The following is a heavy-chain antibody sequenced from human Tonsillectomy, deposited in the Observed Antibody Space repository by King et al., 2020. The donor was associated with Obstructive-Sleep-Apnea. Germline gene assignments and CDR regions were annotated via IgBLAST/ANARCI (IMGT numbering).Heavy chain of an antibody. CDR1: GFTFNDYA. Sequence: VQLVESGGGLVQPGRSLRLSCAASGFTFNDYAMHWVRQAPGKGLEWVSGISWNSGSIDYADSVKGRFTISRDNAKKSLYLQMNSLRAEDTALYYCAKDNGGVYYDHLDIWGQGTMVTVSS. CDR3: AKDNGGVYYDHLDI. D-gene: IGHD3-3*01. V-gene: IGHV3-9*01. J-gene: IGHJ3*02. CDR2: ISWNSGSI.